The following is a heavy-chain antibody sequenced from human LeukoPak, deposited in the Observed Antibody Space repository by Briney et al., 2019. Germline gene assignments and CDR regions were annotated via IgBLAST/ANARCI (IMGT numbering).Heavy chain of an antibody. J-gene: IGHJ6*03. V-gene: IGHV1-18*01. Sequence: ASVKVSCKASGYTFTSYGISWVRQAPGQGLEWMGWISAYNGNTNYAQKLQGRVTMTTDTSTSTAYMELRSLRSDDTAVYYCARDGSTSHSDYYYYYMDVWGKGTTVTISS. D-gene: IGHD2-2*01. CDR3: ARDGSTSHSDYYYYYMDV. CDR2: ISAYNGNT. CDR1: GYTFTSYG.